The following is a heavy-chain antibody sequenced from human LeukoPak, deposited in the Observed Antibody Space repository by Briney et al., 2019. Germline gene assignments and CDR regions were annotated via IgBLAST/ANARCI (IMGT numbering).Heavy chain of an antibody. CDR1: GDSITNSNYY. Sequence: SETLSLTCTASGDSITNSNYYWGWVRQSPGRGLEWLGHFYTNGSTKYSPSLKSRVTISVDTSKNQFSLKLSSVTAADTAVYYCARSPFSGSPILAYMDVWGKGTTVTISS. CDR2: FYTNGST. V-gene: IGHV4-61*05. CDR3: ARSPFSGSPILAYMDV. J-gene: IGHJ6*03. D-gene: IGHD3-10*01.